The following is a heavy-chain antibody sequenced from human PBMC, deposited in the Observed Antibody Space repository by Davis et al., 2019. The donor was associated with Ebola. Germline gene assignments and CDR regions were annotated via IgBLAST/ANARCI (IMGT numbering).Heavy chain of an antibody. V-gene: IGHV3-23*01. D-gene: IGHD1-26*01. Sequence: PGGSLRLSCAASGFTFSGYVMSWVRQGPGKGLEWVSSIIGSDSATIYADSVKGRFTISRDNSKNTLYLQMNSLRAEDTAVYYCAREGSGSLDYWGQGTLVTVSS. CDR1: GFTFSGYV. J-gene: IGHJ4*02. CDR3: AREGSGSLDY. CDR2: IIGSDSAT.